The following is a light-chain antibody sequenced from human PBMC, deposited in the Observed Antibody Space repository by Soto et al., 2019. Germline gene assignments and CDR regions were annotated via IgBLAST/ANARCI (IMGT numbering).Light chain of an antibody. CDR1: ESVRSN. Sequence: DIVMTQSPDTLSVSQGERATLSCRASESVRSNLAWYHQQRGQAPRLVIYDASTRATGVPARISGSGSGTEFTLSIRSLQSEDLGVYYCEQYNHWPPTTFGQGTKLEIK. V-gene: IGKV3-15*01. CDR2: DAS. J-gene: IGKJ2*01. CDR3: EQYNHWPPTT.